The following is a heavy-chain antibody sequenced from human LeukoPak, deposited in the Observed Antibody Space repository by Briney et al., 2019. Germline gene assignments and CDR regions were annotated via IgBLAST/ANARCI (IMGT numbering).Heavy chain of an antibody. CDR3: ARDKSPYYFDY. Sequence: PGRSLRLSCAASGFTFSSYGMHWVRQAPGKGLEWVAVIWNDGSQKYYAGSVKGRFTISRDNSKNTLYLQMNSLRAEDTAVYYCARDKSPYYFDYWGQGTLLTVSS. J-gene: IGHJ4*02. V-gene: IGHV3-33*01. CDR1: GFTFSSYG. CDR2: IWNDGSQK.